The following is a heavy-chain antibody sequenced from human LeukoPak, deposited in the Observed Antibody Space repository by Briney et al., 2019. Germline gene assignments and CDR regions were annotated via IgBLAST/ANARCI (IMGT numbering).Heavy chain of an antibody. Sequence: GGSLRLSCAASGFTFSSYGMHWVRQAPGKGLEWVAVISYDGSNKYYADSVKGRFTTSRDNSKNTLYLQMNSLRAEDTAVYYCAKDSWRSTTVTTRGIYYYYGMDVWGQGTTVTVSS. J-gene: IGHJ6*02. V-gene: IGHV3-30*18. CDR3: AKDSWRSTTVTTRGIYYYYGMDV. CDR2: ISYDGSNK. CDR1: GFTFSSYG. D-gene: IGHD4-17*01.